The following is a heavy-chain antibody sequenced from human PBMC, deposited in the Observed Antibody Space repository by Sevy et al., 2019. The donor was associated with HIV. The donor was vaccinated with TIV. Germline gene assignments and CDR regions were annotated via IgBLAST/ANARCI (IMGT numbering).Heavy chain of an antibody. CDR1: DGSITSYY. CDR2: IYYSGTT. Sequence: SETLSLTCTVSDGSITSYYWTWIRQPPAKELEWIGYIYYSGTTNYNPSLKSRVTISVDTSKNQFSLKLKSVTAADTAVYYCARVYSDFWSGYDWGQGIRVTVSS. J-gene: IGHJ4*02. D-gene: IGHD3-3*01. CDR3: ARVYSDFWSGYD. V-gene: IGHV4-59*01.